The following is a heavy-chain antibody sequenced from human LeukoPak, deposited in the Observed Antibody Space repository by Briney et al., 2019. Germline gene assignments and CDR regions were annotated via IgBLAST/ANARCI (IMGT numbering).Heavy chain of an antibody. CDR3: AKGSSGYFLDY. Sequence: GGSLRLSCAASGFTFSSYAMSWVRQAPGKGLEWVSAISGSGGSTYYADSVKGRFTISRDNSKNTVFLQMNSLRAEDTALYYCAKGSSGYFLDYWGQGTLVTVSS. J-gene: IGHJ4*02. CDR1: GFTFSSYA. V-gene: IGHV3-23*01. D-gene: IGHD3-22*01. CDR2: ISGSGGST.